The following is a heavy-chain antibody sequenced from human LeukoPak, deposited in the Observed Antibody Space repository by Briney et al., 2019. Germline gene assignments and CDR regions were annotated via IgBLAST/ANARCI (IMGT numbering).Heavy chain of an antibody. CDR3: ARIHRYCSGGACYVLDN. CDR2: VYYSGST. CDR1: GGSVSGYY. J-gene: IGHJ4*02. V-gene: IGHV4-59*02. Sequence: PSETLSLTCVVSGGSVSGYYWGWIRQPPGRGLEWIGYVYYSGSTNYNPTFKSRITISVDTSRNQFSLQLSSVTAADTAVYYCARIHRYCSGGACYVLDNWGQGTLVAVSS. D-gene: IGHD2-15*01.